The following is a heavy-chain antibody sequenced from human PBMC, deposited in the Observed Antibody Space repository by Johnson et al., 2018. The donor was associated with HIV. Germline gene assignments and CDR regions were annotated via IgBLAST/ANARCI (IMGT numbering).Heavy chain of an antibody. J-gene: IGHJ3*02. CDR2: ISYDGDDK. Sequence: QVQLVESGGGVVQPGRSLRLSCAASGFSFSDYGIHWVRQAPGKGLEWVAVISYDGDDKHYGDSVEGRFTIYRDNSKNTLYLQMNSLRAEDTAVYYCARVATHAFDIWGQGTMVTVSS. D-gene: IGHD1-26*01. V-gene: IGHV3-30*03. CDR3: ARVATHAFDI. CDR1: GFSFSDYG.